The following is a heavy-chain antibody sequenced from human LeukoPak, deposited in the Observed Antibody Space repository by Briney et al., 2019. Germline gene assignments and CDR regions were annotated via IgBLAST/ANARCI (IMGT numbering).Heavy chain of an antibody. CDR1: GFTISNYW. J-gene: IGHJ5*02. D-gene: IGHD5-12*01. CDR2: IHPDGSIT. V-gene: IGHV3-74*03. Sequence: GGSLRLSCVGSGFTISNYWMHWVRQAPGTGLVWVSRIHPDGSITTYADSVKGRFTISRDNAKNTLYLQMNSLRVEDTAVYYYAPQQTYSPYNWFDPWGQGTLVTVSS. CDR3: APQQTYSPYNWFDP.